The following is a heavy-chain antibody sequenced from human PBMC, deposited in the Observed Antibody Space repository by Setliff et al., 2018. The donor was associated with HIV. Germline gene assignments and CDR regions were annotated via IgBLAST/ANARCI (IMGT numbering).Heavy chain of an antibody. V-gene: IGHV4-61*10. CDR2: IYYSGST. Sequence: SETLSLTCTASGGSISSGSYYWSWIRQPAGKGLEWIGYIYYSGSTNYNPSLKSRLTISADTSNNQFSLRLTSMTAADTAVYCCAKTSVGATGLYAFDIWGQGTMVTVSS. CDR3: AKTSVGATGLYAFDI. D-gene: IGHD1-26*01. CDR1: GGSISSGSYY. J-gene: IGHJ3*02.